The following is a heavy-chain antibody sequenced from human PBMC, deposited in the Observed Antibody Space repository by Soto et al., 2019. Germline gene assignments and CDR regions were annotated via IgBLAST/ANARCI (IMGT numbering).Heavy chain of an antibody. CDR2: IYYSGST. V-gene: IGHV4-31*03. CDR3: ARTYYYGSGSSQTDY. CDR1: GGSISSGGYY. Sequence: SETLSLTCTVSGGSISSGGYYWSWIRQHPGKGLEWIGYIYYSGSTYYNPSLKSRVTISVDTSKNQFSLKLSSVTAADTAVYYCARTYYYGSGSSQTDYWGQGTLVTVSS. J-gene: IGHJ4*02. D-gene: IGHD3-10*01.